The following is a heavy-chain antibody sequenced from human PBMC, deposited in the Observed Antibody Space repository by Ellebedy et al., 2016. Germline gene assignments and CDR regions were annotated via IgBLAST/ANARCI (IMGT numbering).Heavy chain of an antibody. CDR3: ARSLYSSSWYAPYYYYGMDV. D-gene: IGHD6-13*01. J-gene: IGHJ6*02. Sequence: ASVKVSCKASGYTFNIYALHWVRLAPGQSLEWMGWINAGNGNTKYSQKFQGRVTITRDTSASTAYMELSSLRSEDTAVYYCARSLYSSSWYAPYYYYGMDVWGQGTTVIVSS. CDR2: INAGNGNT. V-gene: IGHV1-3*01. CDR1: GYTFNIYA.